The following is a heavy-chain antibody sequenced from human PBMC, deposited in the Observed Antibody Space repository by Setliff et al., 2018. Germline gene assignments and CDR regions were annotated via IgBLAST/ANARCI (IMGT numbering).Heavy chain of an antibody. D-gene: IGHD2-21*01. CDR2: ISPYSGET. CDR1: GFSFTSFG. Sequence: GASVKVSCKTSGFSFTSFGFSWVRQAPGQGLEWMGWISPYSGETNYAEKFQDRLTVTADTSTKTIYMELRSLTSDDTAVYFCTTSRAPRVVLAADFDLWGQGTLVTVS. CDR3: TTSRAPRVVLAADFDL. V-gene: IGHV1-18*01. J-gene: IGHJ4*02.